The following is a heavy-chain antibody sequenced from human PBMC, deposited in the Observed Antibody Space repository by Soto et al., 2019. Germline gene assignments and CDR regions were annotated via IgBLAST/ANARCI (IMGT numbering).Heavy chain of an antibody. J-gene: IGHJ4*02. D-gene: IGHD3-22*01. CDR1: GFTFSSYE. Sequence: GGSLRLSCAASGFTFSSYEMNWVRQAPGKGLEWVSYISSSGSTIYYADSVKGRFTISRDNAKNSLYLQMNSLRAEDTAVYYCARESYDSSGYSDYWGQGTLVTVSS. V-gene: IGHV3-48*03. CDR3: ARESYDSSGYSDY. CDR2: ISSSGSTI.